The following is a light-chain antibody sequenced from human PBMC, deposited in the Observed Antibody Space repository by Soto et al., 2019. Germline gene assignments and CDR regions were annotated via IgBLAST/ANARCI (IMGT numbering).Light chain of an antibody. J-gene: IGKJ1*01. Sequence: DIQMTQSPSTLSASVGDKVTITCRASQSISSWLAWYQQKPGKAPKLLIYDAFSLESCVPSRFSGSGSGTEFTLTISSLQPDDFATYYCQQYNSYRTFGQGTKV. V-gene: IGKV1-5*01. CDR2: DAF. CDR3: QQYNSYRT. CDR1: QSISSW.